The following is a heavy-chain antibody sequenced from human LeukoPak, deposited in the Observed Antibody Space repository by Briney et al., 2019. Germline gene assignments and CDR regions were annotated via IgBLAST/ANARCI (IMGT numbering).Heavy chain of an antibody. V-gene: IGHV1-69*13. CDR3: ARGWDYDSGGRPTAYVY. J-gene: IGHJ4*02. Sequence: ASVKVSCKAYGGTFSNYAINWIRQAPGPGLEWMGGIIPIFGTANYAQKLQGRVTITADESTSTVYMELNSLKSEDTAVYYCARGWDYDSGGRPTAYVYWGQGTLVTVSS. CDR1: GGTFSNYA. D-gene: IGHD3-22*01. CDR2: IIPIFGTA.